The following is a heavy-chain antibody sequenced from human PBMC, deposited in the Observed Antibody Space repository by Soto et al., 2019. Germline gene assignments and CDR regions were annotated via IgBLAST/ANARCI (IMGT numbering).Heavy chain of an antibody. CDR2: INHSGST. Sequence: QVQLQQWGAGLLKPSETLSLTCAVYGGSFSGYYWSWIRQPPGKGLEWIGEINHSGSTNYNPSLKSRVTISVATYKNQFSLKLSSVTAADTAVYYCARGRRSRYCSSTSCYDWFDPWGQGTLVTVSS. CDR3: ARGRRSRYCSSTSCYDWFDP. J-gene: IGHJ5*02. D-gene: IGHD2-2*01. CDR1: GGSFSGYY. V-gene: IGHV4-34*01.